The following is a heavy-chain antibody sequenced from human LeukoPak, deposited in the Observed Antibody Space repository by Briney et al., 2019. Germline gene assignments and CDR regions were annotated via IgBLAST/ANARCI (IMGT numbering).Heavy chain of an antibody. CDR2: IYSDGST. CDR1: GLTVSSNY. Sequence: GGSLRLSCAASGLTVSSNYMNWVRQAPGKGLEWVSVIYSDGSTYYADSVKGRFTISRDNSKNTLYLQMNSLRAEDTAVYYCAKDLDAGSYFPALFDYWGQGTLVTVSS. CDR3: AKDLDAGSYFPALFDY. D-gene: IGHD3-10*01. J-gene: IGHJ4*02. V-gene: IGHV3-66*01.